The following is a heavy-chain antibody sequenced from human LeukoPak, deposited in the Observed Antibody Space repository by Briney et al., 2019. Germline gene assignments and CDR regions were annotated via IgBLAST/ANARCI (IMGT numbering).Heavy chain of an antibody. V-gene: IGHV4-4*07. D-gene: IGHD2-2*01. CDR3: ARRGWEGIVVVPAAPLHEGPHGLKSTDDKAAAGTDLDYYYYYMDV. CDR2: IYTSGST. J-gene: IGHJ6*03. CDR1: GGSISSYY. Sequence: SETLSLTCTVSGGSISSYYWSWIRQPAGKGLEWIGRIYTSGSTNYNPSLKSRVTMSVDTSKNQFSLKLSSVTAADTAVYYCARRGWEGIVVVPAAPLHEGPHGLKSTDDKAAAGTDLDYYYYYMDVWGKGTTVTISS.